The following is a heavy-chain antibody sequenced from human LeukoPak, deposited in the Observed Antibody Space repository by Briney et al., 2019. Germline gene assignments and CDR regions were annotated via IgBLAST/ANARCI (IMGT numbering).Heavy chain of an antibody. V-gene: IGHV3-53*01. CDR2: IYSDNT. D-gene: IGHD5-18*01. Sequence: GGSLRLSCTVSGLTVSSNSMSWVRQAPGKGLEWVSFIYSDNTHYSDSVKGRFTISRDNSKNTLYLQMNSLRAEDTAVYYCARDLGYSYGYGTFWGQGTLVTVSS. CDR3: ARDLGYSYGYGTF. CDR1: GLTVSSNS. J-gene: IGHJ4*02.